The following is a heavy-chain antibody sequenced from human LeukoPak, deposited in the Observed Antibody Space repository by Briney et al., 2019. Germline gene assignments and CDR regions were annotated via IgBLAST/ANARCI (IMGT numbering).Heavy chain of an antibody. CDR3: ASDGGCRSTSCYGRYYYYYYGMDV. D-gene: IGHD2-2*01. Sequence: GASVKVSCKASGYSFTSYGISWVRQAPGQGLEWMGWISPYNGNTHYAQKLQGRVTMTTDTSTSTAYMELRSLRSDDTAVYYCASDGGCRSTSCYGRYYYYYYGMDVWGQGTTVTVSS. CDR2: ISPYNGNT. V-gene: IGHV1-18*01. J-gene: IGHJ6*02. CDR1: GYSFTSYG.